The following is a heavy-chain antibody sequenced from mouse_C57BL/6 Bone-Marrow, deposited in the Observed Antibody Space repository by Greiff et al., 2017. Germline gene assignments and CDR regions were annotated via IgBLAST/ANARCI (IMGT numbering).Heavy chain of an antibody. V-gene: IGHV2-6*01. D-gene: IGHD3-2*02. Sequence: VKVVESGPGLVAPSQSLSITCTVSGFSLTSYGVDWVRQSPGKGLEWLGVIWGVGSTNYNSALKSRLSISKDNSKSQVFLKMNSLQTDDTAMYYCARDSSGYMDYWGQGTSVTVSS. J-gene: IGHJ4*01. CDR1: GFSLTSYG. CDR2: IWGVGST. CDR3: ARDSSGYMDY.